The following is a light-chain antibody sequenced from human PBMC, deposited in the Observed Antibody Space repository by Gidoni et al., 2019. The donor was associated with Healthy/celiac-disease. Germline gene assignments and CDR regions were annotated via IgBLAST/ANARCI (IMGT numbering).Light chain of an antibody. Sequence: SPGERATLSCRASQSVSSSYLAWYQQKPGQAPRLLIYGASSRATGIPDRFSGSGSGKDFTLTISRLEPEDFAVYYCQQYGSSPLTFGGGTKVEIK. CDR1: QSVSSSY. J-gene: IGKJ4*01. CDR2: GAS. V-gene: IGKV3-20*01. CDR3: QQYGSSPLT.